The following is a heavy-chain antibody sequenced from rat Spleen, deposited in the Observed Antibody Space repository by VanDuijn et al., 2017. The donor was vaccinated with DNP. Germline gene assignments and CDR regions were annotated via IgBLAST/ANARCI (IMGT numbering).Heavy chain of an antibody. CDR1: GFIFSDYY. J-gene: IGHJ2*01. CDR2: ISYDGGST. Sequence: EVQLVESGGGLVQPGRSLKLSCAASGFIFSDYYMAWVRQAPTKGLEWVASISYDGGSTYYRDSVKGRFTISRDNAKSSLYLQMDSLRSEDTATYYCTTDGYSSYSPLDYWGQGVMVTISS. V-gene: IGHV5-20*01. CDR3: TTDGYSSYSPLDY. D-gene: IGHD1-2*01.